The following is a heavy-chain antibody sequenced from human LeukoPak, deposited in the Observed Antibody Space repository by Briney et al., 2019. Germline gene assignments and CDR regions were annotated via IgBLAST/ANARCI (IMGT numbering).Heavy chain of an antibody. CDR1: GGSITSSRYY. Sequence: SQTLSLTCTVAGGSITSSRYYSGWIREPPGKGLEWIGSIYYSGSTYYNPSLKSLVTIFVDTSKNQFSLKLSYVTAADTAVYYCARLVTVGATTDYWGQGTLVTVSS. CDR2: IYYSGST. CDR3: ARLVTVGATTDY. D-gene: IGHD1-26*01. J-gene: IGHJ4*02. V-gene: IGHV4-39*01.